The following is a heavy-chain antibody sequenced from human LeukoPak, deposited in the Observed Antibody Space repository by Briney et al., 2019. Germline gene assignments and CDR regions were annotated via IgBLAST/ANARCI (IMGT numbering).Heavy chain of an antibody. D-gene: IGHD3-22*01. V-gene: IGHV3-43*02. CDR2: ISWDGART. CDR1: GFTFSSYG. J-gene: IGHJ4*02. CDR3: AKSHYYHSSTKTAYFDS. Sequence: GGSLRLSCAASGFTFSSYGMSWVRQAPGKGLEWVSLISWDGARTYYADSVKGRFTISRDNNKNSLYLQMNSLRSEDTAFYYCAKSHYYHSSTKTAYFDSWGQGTLVTVSS.